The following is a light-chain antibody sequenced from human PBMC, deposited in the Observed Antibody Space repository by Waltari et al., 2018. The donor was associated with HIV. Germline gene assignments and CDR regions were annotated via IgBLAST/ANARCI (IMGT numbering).Light chain of an antibody. CDR3: SSYTATTARL. V-gene: IGLV2-14*01. J-gene: IGLJ3*02. Sequence: QSVLTQPASVSGSPGQSITISCTGTNSDVGDYNYVSWYQQHPGKAPQRLMYEGTHRPSGISSRFSGFKSGNTASMTISGLQAEDEADYYCSSYTATTARLFGGGTKVTVL. CDR1: NSDVGDYNY. CDR2: EGT.